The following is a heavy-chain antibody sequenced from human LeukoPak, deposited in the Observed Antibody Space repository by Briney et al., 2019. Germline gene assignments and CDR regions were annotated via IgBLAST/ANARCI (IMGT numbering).Heavy chain of an antibody. J-gene: IGHJ4*02. Sequence: PGGSLRLSCAASGFTFSNYEMNWVRQAPGKGLEWISHISNFGDIIHYADSVEGRFTISRDNAKNSLYLQMDSLRAEDTAVYYCAKDHSSGWQFDSWGQGTLVTVSS. D-gene: IGHD6-19*01. CDR2: ISNFGDII. CDR3: AKDHSSGWQFDS. V-gene: IGHV3-48*03. CDR1: GFTFSNYE.